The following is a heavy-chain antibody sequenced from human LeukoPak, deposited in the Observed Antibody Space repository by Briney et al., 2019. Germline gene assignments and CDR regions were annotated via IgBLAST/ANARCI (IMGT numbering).Heavy chain of an antibody. CDR1: GGTFSSYT. CDR3: ARLTDIVATDIDY. CDR2: IIPILGIA. J-gene: IGHJ4*02. D-gene: IGHD5-12*01. Sequence: GVSVKVSCKASGGTFSSYTISWVRQAPGQGLEWMGRIIPILGIANYAQKFQGRVTITADKSTSTAYMELSSLRSEDTAVYYCARLTDIVATDIDYWGQGTLVTVSS. V-gene: IGHV1-69*02.